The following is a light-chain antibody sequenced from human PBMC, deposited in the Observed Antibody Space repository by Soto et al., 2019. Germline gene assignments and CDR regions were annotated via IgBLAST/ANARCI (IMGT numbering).Light chain of an antibody. V-gene: IGKV3-20*01. CDR2: GAS. CDR3: QQYGSSPRT. CDR1: QSISSSY. J-gene: IGKJ1*01. Sequence: VFTQSPCTVSLSPGERATLSCRASQSISSSYLAWYQQKPGQAPRLLIYGASIRATGIPDRFSGSGSGTDFTLTITRLEPEDFAVYYCQQYGSSPRTFGQGTKVDIK.